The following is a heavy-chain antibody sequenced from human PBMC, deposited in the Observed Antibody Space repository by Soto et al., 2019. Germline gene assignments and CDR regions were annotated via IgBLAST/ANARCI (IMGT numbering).Heavy chain of an antibody. J-gene: IGHJ4*02. Sequence: PSETLSLTCAVSGGSISSSNWWSWVRQPPGKGLEWIGEIYHSGSTNYNPSLKSRVTISVDKSKNQFSLKLSSVTAADTAVYYCASLAVDGTGEWDYWGQGTLVTVSS. D-gene: IGHD6-19*01. CDR2: IYHSGST. CDR3: ASLAVDGTGEWDY. V-gene: IGHV4-4*02. CDR1: GGSISSSNW.